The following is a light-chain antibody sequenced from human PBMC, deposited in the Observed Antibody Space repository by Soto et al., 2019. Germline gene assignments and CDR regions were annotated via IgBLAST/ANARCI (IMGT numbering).Light chain of an antibody. CDR1: SSNIGAGYD. J-gene: IGLJ1*01. Sequence: QSVLTQPPSVSGAPGQRVTISCTGSSSNIGAGYDVHWYQQLPGTAPKLLIYGNNNRPSGVPDRFSGSKSGTSASLAITGLQAEDEADYYFQSYDSSLSGAYVFGTGTKLTVL. CDR3: QSYDSSLSGAYV. CDR2: GNN. V-gene: IGLV1-40*01.